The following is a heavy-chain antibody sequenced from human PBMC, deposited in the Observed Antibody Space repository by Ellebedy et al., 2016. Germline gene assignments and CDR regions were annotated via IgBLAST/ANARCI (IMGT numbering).Heavy chain of an antibody. D-gene: IGHD6-19*01. V-gene: IGHV3-66*01. J-gene: IGHJ6*02. Sequence: GESLKISCAASGFTVSSNYMSWVRQAPGKGLEWVSLIYSGGSTYYADSVKGRFTISRDNSKNTLYLQMNSLRAEDTAVYYCARSLNYPLGYSSAWSRDYYYAMDVWGQGTTVTVSS. CDR2: IYSGGST. CDR3: ARSLNYPLGYSSAWSRDYYYAMDV. CDR1: GFTVSSNY.